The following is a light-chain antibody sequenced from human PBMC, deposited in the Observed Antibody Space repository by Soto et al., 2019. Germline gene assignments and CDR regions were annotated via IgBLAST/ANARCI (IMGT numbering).Light chain of an antibody. CDR2: EVS. J-gene: IGLJ1*01. CDR1: SSGVGGYNY. CDR3: TSYTSSSTYV. V-gene: IGLV2-14*01. Sequence: QSVLTQPASVSGSPGQSITISCTGTSSGVGGYNYVSWYQQHPGKAPKLMIYEVSNRPSGVSNRFSGSKSGNTASLTISGLQAEDEADYYCTSYTSSSTYVFGTGTKVPV.